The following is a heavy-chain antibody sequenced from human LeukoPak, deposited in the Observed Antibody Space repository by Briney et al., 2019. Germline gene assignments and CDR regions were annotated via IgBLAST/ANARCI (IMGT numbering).Heavy chain of an antibody. CDR2: ISSSGSTI. D-gene: IGHD3-16*01. CDR3: AKSYDYVWGSSHDY. Sequence: PPGGSLRLSCAASGFTFSSYEMNWVRQAPGKGLEWVSYISSSGSTIYYADSVKDRFTISRDNSKNTLYLQMNSLRAEDTAVYYCAKSYDYVWGSSHDYWGQGTLVTVSS. CDR1: GFTFSSYE. J-gene: IGHJ4*02. V-gene: IGHV3-48*03.